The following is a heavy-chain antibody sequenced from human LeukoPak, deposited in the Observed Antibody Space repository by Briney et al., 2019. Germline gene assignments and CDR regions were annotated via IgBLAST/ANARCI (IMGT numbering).Heavy chain of an antibody. D-gene: IGHD3-10*01. CDR1: GFTFSSYA. CDR2: ISGSGGST. Sequence: GSLRLSCAASGFTFSSYAMRWVRQAPGKGLEWVSAISGSGGSTYYADSVKGRFTISRDNSKNTLYLQMNSLRAEDTAVYYCAKSPKWFGELFFDYWGQGTLVTVSS. CDR3: AKSPKWFGELFFDY. V-gene: IGHV3-23*01. J-gene: IGHJ4*02.